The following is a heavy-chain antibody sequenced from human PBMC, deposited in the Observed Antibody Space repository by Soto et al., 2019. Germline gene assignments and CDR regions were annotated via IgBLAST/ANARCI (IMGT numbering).Heavy chain of an antibody. CDR3: AREGSHEEWELRYFDY. D-gene: IGHD1-26*01. Sequence: QVQLVQSGAEVKKPGSSVKVSCKASGGTFSSYAISWVRQAPGQGLEWMGGIIPIFGTANYAQKFQGRVTITADESTSTAYMELSSLRSEDTSVYYCAREGSHEEWELRYFDYWGQGTLGTVSS. V-gene: IGHV1-69*01. J-gene: IGHJ4*02. CDR2: IIPIFGTA. CDR1: GGTFSSYA.